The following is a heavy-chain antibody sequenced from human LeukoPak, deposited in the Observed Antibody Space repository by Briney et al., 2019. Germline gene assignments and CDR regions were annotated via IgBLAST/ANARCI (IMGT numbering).Heavy chain of an antibody. Sequence: GASAKVSCKASGYTFTSYGISWVRQAPGQGLEWMGWISAYNGNTNYAQKLQGRVTMTTDTSTSTAYMELRSLRSDDTAVYYCARDSSGWYHYRGFDPWGQGTLVTVSS. CDR1: GYTFTSYG. D-gene: IGHD6-19*01. J-gene: IGHJ5*02. V-gene: IGHV1-18*01. CDR3: ARDSSGWYHYRGFDP. CDR2: ISAYNGNT.